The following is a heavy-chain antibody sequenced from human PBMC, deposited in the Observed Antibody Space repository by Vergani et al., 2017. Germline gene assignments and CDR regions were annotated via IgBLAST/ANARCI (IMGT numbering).Heavy chain of an antibody. Sequence: EVHLEESGGGLVQPGGSLRLSCAASGFTFSSYAMSWVRQVPGKGLEWVSGISGSGGNTYYANSVKGRFTISRDNSKNTLYLQMNSLRADDTAVYYCAKGVYCSSTSCYEGRGYYYGMGVWGQGTTVTFSS. J-gene: IGHJ6*02. CDR2: ISGSGGNT. CDR1: GFTFSSYA. CDR3: AKGVYCSSTSCYEGRGYYYGMGV. V-gene: IGHV3-23*04. D-gene: IGHD2-2*01.